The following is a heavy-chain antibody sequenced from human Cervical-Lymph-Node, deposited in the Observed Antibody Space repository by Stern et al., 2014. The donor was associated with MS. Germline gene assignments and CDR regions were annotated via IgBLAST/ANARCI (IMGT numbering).Heavy chain of an antibody. CDR2: IYYSGST. Sequence: QVQLQESGPGLVKPSETLSLNCTVSGGSISSYYWSWIRQPPGKGLEWIGYIYYSGSTNYNPSLKSRVTISVDTSKNQFSLKLSSVTAADTAVYYCARGPLSSSWYYWFDPWGQGTLVTVSS. D-gene: IGHD6-13*01. J-gene: IGHJ5*02. CDR1: GGSISSYY. CDR3: ARGPLSSSWYYWFDP. V-gene: IGHV4-59*01.